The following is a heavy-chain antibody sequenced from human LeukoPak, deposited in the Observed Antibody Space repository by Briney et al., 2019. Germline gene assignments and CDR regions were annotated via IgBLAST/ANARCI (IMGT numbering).Heavy chain of an antibody. D-gene: IGHD5-18*01. J-gene: IGHJ4*02. CDR3: ARTVDTSMVYYFDY. CDR1: GVTFSSYA. CDR2: ISGSGDNT. V-gene: IGHV3-23*01. Sequence: GGSLRLSCAASGVTFSSYAMSWVRQAPGKGLEWVSGISGSGDNTYYADSVKGRFTISRDNSKNTLYLQMNSLRAEDTAVYDCARTVDTSMVYYFDYWGQGTLVTVSS.